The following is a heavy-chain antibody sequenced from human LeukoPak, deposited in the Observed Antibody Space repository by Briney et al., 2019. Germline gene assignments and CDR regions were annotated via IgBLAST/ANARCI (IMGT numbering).Heavy chain of an antibody. CDR3: ARGDYWFDP. V-gene: IGHV4-59*01. J-gene: IGHJ5*02. Sequence: SETLSLTCTVSGGSISSYYWSWIRQPPGKGLEWIGYIYYSGSTNYNPSLKSRVTISVDTSKNQFSLKLSSVTAADTAVYYCARGDYWFDPWGQGTLVTVSS. CDR1: GGSISSYY. CDR2: IYYSGST. D-gene: IGHD2-21*01.